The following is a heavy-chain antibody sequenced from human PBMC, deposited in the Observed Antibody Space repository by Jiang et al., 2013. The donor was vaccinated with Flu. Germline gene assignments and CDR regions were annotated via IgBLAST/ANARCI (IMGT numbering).Heavy chain of an antibody. J-gene: IGHJ4*02. V-gene: IGHV6-1*01. CDR2: TYYRSKWYN. CDR3: ATTGYYGSGAFDY. CDR1: GDSVSSNSAA. D-gene: IGHD3-10*01. Sequence: QTLSLTCNISGDSVSSNSAAWNWIRQSPSRGLEWLGRTYYRSKWYNDYAVSVKSRISINPDTSKNQFSLQLNSVTPEDTAIYYCATTGYYGSGAFDYWGQGTLVTVSS.